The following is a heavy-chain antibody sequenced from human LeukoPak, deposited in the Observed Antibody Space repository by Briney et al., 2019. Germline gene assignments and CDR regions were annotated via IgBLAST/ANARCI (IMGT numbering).Heavy chain of an antibody. CDR1: GFTFSSYA. V-gene: IGHV3-30*04. J-gene: IGHJ4*02. Sequence: GGSLRLSCAASGFTFSSYAMHWVRQAPGKGLEWVAVISYDGSNKYYADSVKGRFTISRDNSKNTLYLQMNSLRAEDTAVYYCARDYWRQTGEANFDYWGQGTLVTVSS. D-gene: IGHD1-1*01. CDR3: ARDYWRQTGEANFDY. CDR2: ISYDGSNK.